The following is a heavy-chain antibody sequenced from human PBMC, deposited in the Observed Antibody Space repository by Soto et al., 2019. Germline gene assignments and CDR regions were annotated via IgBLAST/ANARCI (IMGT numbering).Heavy chain of an antibody. D-gene: IGHD6-19*01. V-gene: IGHV4-39*01. CDR1: GGSISSSSYY. CDR3: ARLYWGSSGWYVVDYYYGMDV. J-gene: IGHJ6*02. CDR2: IYYSGST. Sequence: SETLSLTCTVSGGSISSSSYYWGWIRQPPGKGLEWIGSIYYSGSTYYNPSLKSRVTISVDTSKNQFSLKLSSVTAADTAVYYCARLYWGSSGWYVVDYYYGMDVWGQGTTVT.